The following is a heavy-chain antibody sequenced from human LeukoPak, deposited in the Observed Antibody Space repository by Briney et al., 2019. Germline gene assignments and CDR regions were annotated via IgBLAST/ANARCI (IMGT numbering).Heavy chain of an antibody. D-gene: IGHD2-15*01. CDR1: GFTVSSNY. CDR2: LYPGGTT. J-gene: IGHJ4*02. CDR3: ARTVVAAKTYYFDY. Sequence: GGSLRLSCVVSGFTVSSNYTTWVRQAPGKGLEWVSVLYPGGTTYFADSVKGRFTISRDNSKNTLYLQMNSLRPEDTALYYCARTVVAAKTYYFDYWGRGTLVTVSS. V-gene: IGHV3-53*01.